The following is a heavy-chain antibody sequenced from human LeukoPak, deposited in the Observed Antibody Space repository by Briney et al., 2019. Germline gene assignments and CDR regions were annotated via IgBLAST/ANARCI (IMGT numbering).Heavy chain of an antibody. D-gene: IGHD6-13*01. Sequence: GGSLRLSCAAFGFTFSDYYMSWIRQAPGKGLEWVSYISKSGSDTDFADSVKGRFTISRDNAKNSLYLQMNSLRAEDTAVYYCARGRITSSWYYFDYWGQGTPVTVSS. CDR2: ISKSGSDT. J-gene: IGHJ4*02. V-gene: IGHV3-11*06. CDR1: GFTFSDYY. CDR3: ARGRITSSWYYFDY.